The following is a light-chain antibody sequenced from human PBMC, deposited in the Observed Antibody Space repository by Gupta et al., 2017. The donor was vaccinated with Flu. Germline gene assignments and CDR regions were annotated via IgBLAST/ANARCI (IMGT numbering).Light chain of an antibody. CDR1: SSDVGGYNY. Sequence: TSSDVGGYNYVSWYQQHPGKAPKLMIYEVSKRPSGVPDRLSGSKSGNTASLTVSGLQAEDEADYYCSSYAGSNNLVFGGGTKLTVL. J-gene: IGLJ3*02. V-gene: IGLV2-8*01. CDR2: EVS. CDR3: SSYAGSNNLV.